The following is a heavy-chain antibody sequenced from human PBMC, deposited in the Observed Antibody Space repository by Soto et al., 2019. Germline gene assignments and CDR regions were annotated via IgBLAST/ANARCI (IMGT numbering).Heavy chain of an antibody. CDR2: VYYTGST. Sequence: LSLTCTVSGASLRSTDYYWSWIRQAPGKGLEWIGYVYYTGSTYYNTSLMSRLTISVDTSKNQFSLKLTSVTAAETAVYYCVRTARQGAVAPHWFDRWGQGTQVTVSS. J-gene: IGHJ5*02. CDR3: VRTARQGAVAPHWFDR. V-gene: IGHV4-30-4*01. CDR1: GASLRSTDYY. D-gene: IGHD2-21*02.